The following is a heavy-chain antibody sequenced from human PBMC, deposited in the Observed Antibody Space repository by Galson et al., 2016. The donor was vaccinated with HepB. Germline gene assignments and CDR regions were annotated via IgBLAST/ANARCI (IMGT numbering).Heavy chain of an antibody. Sequence: SLRLSCAASGFTFSSYAMTWVRQAPGKGLEWVSDMNGSGGSAYYADSVKGRFTISRDTSKNTLYLQMNSLTVEDTAVYYCARERYFDPKVYSDYWGQGILVIVSS. V-gene: IGHV3-23*01. J-gene: IGHJ4*02. CDR1: GFTFSSYA. CDR2: MNGSGGSA. D-gene: IGHD3-9*01. CDR3: ARERYFDPKVYSDY.